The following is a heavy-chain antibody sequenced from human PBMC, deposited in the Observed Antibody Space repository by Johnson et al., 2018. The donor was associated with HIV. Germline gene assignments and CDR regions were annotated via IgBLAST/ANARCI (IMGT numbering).Heavy chain of an antibody. CDR2: IYSGGDT. Sequence: VQLVESGGGLVQPGGSLRLSCAASGFAVNINYMNWVRQAPGKGLEWVSIIYSGGDTYYADSVKGRFTISRDNSKNTVYLQMNNLRAEDTAIYYCARESVIYEEQDAFDVWGQGTMVTVSS. J-gene: IGHJ3*01. D-gene: IGHD1/OR15-1a*01. V-gene: IGHV3-66*01. CDR3: ARESVIYEEQDAFDV. CDR1: GFAVNINY.